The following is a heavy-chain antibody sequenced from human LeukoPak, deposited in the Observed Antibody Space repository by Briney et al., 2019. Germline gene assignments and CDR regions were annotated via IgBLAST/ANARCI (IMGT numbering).Heavy chain of an antibody. CDR2: INSDGSRT. CDR3: ARAVVLGELSLWDAFDI. J-gene: IGHJ3*02. V-gene: IGHV3-74*01. D-gene: IGHD3-16*02. CDR1: GFTFSSYW. Sequence: PGGSLRLSCAASGFTFSSYWMHWVRQAPGKGLVWVSRINSDGSRTSYADSVKGRFTISRGNAKNTLYLQMNSLRAEDTAVYYCARAVVLGELSLWDAFDIWGQGTVVTVSS.